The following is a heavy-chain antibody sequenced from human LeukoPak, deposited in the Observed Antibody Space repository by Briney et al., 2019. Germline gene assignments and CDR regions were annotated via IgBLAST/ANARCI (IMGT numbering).Heavy chain of an antibody. CDR1: GGSFSGYY. D-gene: IGHD3-3*01. CDR2: IYHSGST. CDR3: ARGLPYDFWSGYYYYYYMDV. J-gene: IGHJ6*03. V-gene: IGHV4-34*01. Sequence: SETLSLTCAVYGGSFSGYYWSWIRQSPGKGLEWIGSIYHSGSTYYNPSLKSRVTISVDTSKNQFSLKLSSVTAADTAVYYCARGLPYDFWSGYYYYYYMDVWGKGTTVTVSS.